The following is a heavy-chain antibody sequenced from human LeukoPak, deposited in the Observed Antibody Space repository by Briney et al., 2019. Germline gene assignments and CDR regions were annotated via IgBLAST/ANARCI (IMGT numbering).Heavy chain of an antibody. CDR2: INWSGGSI. Sequence: GGSLRLSCAASGFSFDEYAMHWVRQAPGKGLEWVSGINWSGGSIGYADSVKGRFTISRDNSKNTLYLQMNSLRAEDTAVYYCARGPSGYHNTGGQGTLVTVSS. CDR3: ARGPSGYHNT. D-gene: IGHD5-12*01. V-gene: IGHV3-9*01. CDR1: GFSFDEYA. J-gene: IGHJ4*02.